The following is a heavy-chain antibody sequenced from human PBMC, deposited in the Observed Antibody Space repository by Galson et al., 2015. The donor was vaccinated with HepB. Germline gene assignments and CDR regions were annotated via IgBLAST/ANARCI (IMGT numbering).Heavy chain of an antibody. CDR1: GYTFTGYY. D-gene: IGHD2-21*02. CDR2: MNPNSGNT. J-gene: IGHJ6*02. V-gene: IGHV1-8*02. CDR3: ARELIVVVTAIHYYYYGMDV. Sequence: SVKVSCKASGYTFTGYYMHWVRQAPGQGLEWMGWMNPNSGNTGYAQNFQGRVTMTRNTSISTAYMELSSLRSEDTAVYYCARELIVVVTAIHYYYYGMDVWGQGTTVTVSS.